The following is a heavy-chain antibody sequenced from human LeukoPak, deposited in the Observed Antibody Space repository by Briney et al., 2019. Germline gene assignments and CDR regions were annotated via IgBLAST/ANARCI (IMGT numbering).Heavy chain of an antibody. D-gene: IGHD3/OR15-3a*01. J-gene: IGHJ4*02. CDR3: ARQTGSGLFILQ. CDR2: IYYSGNT. Sequence: ETLSLTCTVSGVSISSSNSYWGWIRQPPGKGLEWIGSIYYSGNTYYNASLKSQVSISIDTSKNQFSLRLTSVTPADTAVYYCARQTGSGLFILQGGQGTLVTVSS. CDR1: GVSISSSNSY. V-gene: IGHV4-39*01.